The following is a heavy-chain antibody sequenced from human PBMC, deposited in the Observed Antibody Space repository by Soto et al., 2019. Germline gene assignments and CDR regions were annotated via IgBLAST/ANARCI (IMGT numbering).Heavy chain of an antibody. Sequence: QVQLQESGPGLVKPSGTLSLTCAVPGVSISSSYWWNWVRQPPGKGLEWLGEIHHTGTTNYNPSLKSRVTVSVDKSKNQFSLNLTSVTAADTAVYYCARSYSSGWYHALGYWGQGTLVTVSS. CDR3: ARSYSSGWYHALGY. V-gene: IGHV4-4*02. J-gene: IGHJ4*02. CDR2: IHHTGTT. CDR1: GVSISSSYW. D-gene: IGHD6-19*01.